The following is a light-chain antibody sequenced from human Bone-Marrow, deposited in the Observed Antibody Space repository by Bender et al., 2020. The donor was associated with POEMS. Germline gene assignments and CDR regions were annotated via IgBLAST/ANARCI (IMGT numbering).Light chain of an antibody. CDR3: ATWDDSLNAVV. CDR1: SSDVGSYNL. Sequence: QSALTQPASVSGSPGQSITISCTGISSDVGSYNLVSWYQQHPGKAPKLMIYEGSKRPSGVSNRFSGSKSGTSASLAISGLQSEDEADYYCATWDDSLNAVVFGGGTKVTVL. J-gene: IGLJ3*02. V-gene: IGLV2-14*02. CDR2: EGS.